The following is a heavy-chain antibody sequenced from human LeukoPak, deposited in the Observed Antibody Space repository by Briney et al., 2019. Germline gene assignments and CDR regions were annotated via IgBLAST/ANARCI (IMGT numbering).Heavy chain of an antibody. CDR1: GFTFSSYA. CDR2: ISGSGGST. Sequence: PGGSLRLSCAASGFTFSSYAMSWVRQAPGKGLEWVSAISGSGGSTYYADSVKGRFTISRDNSKNTLDLQMNSLRGEDTAVYYCAKNLWRLPAAPFRGADYWGQGTLVTVSS. J-gene: IGHJ4*02. CDR3: AKNLWRLPAAPFRGADY. V-gene: IGHV3-23*01. D-gene: IGHD2-2*01.